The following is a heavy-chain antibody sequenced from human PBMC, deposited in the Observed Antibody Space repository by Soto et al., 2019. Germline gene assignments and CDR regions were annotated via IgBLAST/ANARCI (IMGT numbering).Heavy chain of an antibody. CDR2: IYYSGST. J-gene: IGHJ6*02. D-gene: IGHD4-17*01. Sequence: PSETLSLTCTVSGGSFRGYYSSWIRQPPGKGREWIGYIYYSGSTNYNPSLKSRVTISVDTSKNQFSRKLSSVTAADTAVYYGARYYGDYAPHNELEQTFYYCYRMEVWGQGTTVTVSS. CDR1: GGSFRGYY. V-gene: IGHV4-59*01. CDR3: ARYYGDYAPHNELEQTFYYCYRMEV.